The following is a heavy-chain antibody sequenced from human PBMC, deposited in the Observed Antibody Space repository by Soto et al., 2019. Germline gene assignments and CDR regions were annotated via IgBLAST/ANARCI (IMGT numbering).Heavy chain of an antibody. D-gene: IGHD3-22*01. V-gene: IGHV4-38-2*01. CDR3: ARVAYFDTTGYYYYFDY. CDR1: GYSISTGYY. CDR2: IYRSGST. J-gene: IGHJ4*02. Sequence: SETLSLTCAVSGYSISTGYYWGWIRQPPGKGLEWIGSIYRSGSTYYNPSLKSRVTISMDMSKNQFSLKLTSVTAADTAVYYCARVAYFDTTGYYYYFDYWGQGTLVTVSA.